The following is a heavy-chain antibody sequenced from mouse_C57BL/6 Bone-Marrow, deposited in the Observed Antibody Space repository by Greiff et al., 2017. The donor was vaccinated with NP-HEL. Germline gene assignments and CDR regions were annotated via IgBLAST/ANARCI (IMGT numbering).Heavy chain of an antibody. CDR1: GFTFTDYY. CDR2: IRNKANGYTT. D-gene: IGHD2-4*01. Sequence: EVLLVESGGGLVQPGGSLSLSCAASGFTFTDYYMSWVRQPPGTALEWLGFIRNKANGYTTEYSASVKGRFTIPRDNSPSILYLQMNTLRAEDSATYYCARSIYYDYAGDPFYAMDYWGQGTSVTGSS. J-gene: IGHJ4*01. V-gene: IGHV7-3*01. CDR3: ARSIYYDYAGDPFYAMDY.